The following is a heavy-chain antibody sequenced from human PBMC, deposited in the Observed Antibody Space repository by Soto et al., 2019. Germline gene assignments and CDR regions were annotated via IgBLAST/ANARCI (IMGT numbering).Heavy chain of an antibody. J-gene: IGHJ4*02. Sequence: VRLLESGGGLAQPGESLRLSCAASGFTFSTYTITWVRQAPGKGLEWVSSIGASGGSTFYADSVKGRFTISRDNSKNTLYLQMNSLRPEDTAVYYCAHGQRSYVYWGQGALVTVSS. CDR3: AHGQRSYVY. CDR2: IGASGGST. D-gene: IGHD1-26*01. V-gene: IGHV3-23*01. CDR1: GFTFSTYT.